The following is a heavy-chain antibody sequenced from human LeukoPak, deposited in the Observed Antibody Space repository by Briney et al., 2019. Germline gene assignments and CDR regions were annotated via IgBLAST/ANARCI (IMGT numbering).Heavy chain of an antibody. CDR3: ATMGYSSGWSLGAFDI. D-gene: IGHD6-19*01. V-gene: IGHV4-39*01. Sequence: PSETLSLTCTASGGSISSSSYYWGWIRQPPGKGLEWIGSIYYSGSTYYNPSLKSRVTISVDTSKNQFSLKLSSVTAADTAVYYCATMGYSSGWSLGAFDIWGQGTMVTVSS. CDR1: GGSISSSSYY. J-gene: IGHJ3*02. CDR2: IYYSGST.